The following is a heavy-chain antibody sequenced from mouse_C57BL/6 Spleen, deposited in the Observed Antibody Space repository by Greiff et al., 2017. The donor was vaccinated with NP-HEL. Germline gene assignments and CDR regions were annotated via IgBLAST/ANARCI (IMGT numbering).Heavy chain of an antibody. V-gene: IGHV1-80*01. CDR1: GYAFSSYW. CDR3: ARWTLTGFYAMDY. J-gene: IGHJ4*01. Sequence: QVQLQQSGAELVKPGASVKISCKASGYAFSSYWMNWVKQRPGKGLEWIGQIYPGDGDTNYNGKFKGKATLTADKSSSTAYMQLSSLTSEDSAVYFCARWTLTGFYAMDYWGQGTSVTVSS. D-gene: IGHD4-1*01. CDR2: IYPGDGDT.